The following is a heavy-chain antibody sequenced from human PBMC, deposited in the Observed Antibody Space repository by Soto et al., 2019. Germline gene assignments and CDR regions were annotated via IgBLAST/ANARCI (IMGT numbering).Heavy chain of an antibody. Sequence: DSCWVSFKSSSHTPTELFMHWVLQVPEKVLEWMGGFDPEGGEAIYAQKWHGRVTATEDTVTGTAYMELRGLKSDDTAVYYCATPTPIRGAMITNINFEFWGQGTPVTVSS. J-gene: IGHJ4*02. CDR3: ATPTPIRGAMITNINFEF. D-gene: IGHD3-10*01. V-gene: IGHV1-24*01. CDR2: FDPEGGEA. CDR1: SHTPTELF.